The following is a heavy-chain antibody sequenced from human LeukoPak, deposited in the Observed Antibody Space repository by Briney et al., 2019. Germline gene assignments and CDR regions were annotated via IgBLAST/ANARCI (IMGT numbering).Heavy chain of an antibody. D-gene: IGHD3-10*01. CDR3: AKDLYGSGSYYLSAQFDY. CDR1: GFTFSSYA. J-gene: IGHJ4*02. CDR2: ISGSGGST. Sequence: GGSLRLSCAASGFTFSSYATSWVRQAPGKGLEWVSAISGSGGSTYYADSVKGRFTISRDNSKNTLYLQMNSLRAEDTAVYYCAKDLYGSGSYYLSAQFDYWGQGTLVTVSS. V-gene: IGHV3-23*01.